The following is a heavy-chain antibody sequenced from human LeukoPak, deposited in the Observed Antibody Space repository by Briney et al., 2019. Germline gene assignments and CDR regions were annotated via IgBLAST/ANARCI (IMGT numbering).Heavy chain of an antibody. D-gene: IGHD3-10*01. V-gene: IGHV1-3*01. Sequence: ASVKVSCKASGYTFTSYAMHWVRQAPGQRLEWMGWISAGNGNTKYSQKFQGRVTITRDTSASTAYMELSSLRSEDTAVYYCAITPIKKYYYGSGSPKPLDYYYGMDVWGKGTTVTVSS. CDR3: AITPIKKYYYGSGSPKPLDYYYGMDV. CDR1: GYTFTSYA. CDR2: ISAGNGNT. J-gene: IGHJ6*04.